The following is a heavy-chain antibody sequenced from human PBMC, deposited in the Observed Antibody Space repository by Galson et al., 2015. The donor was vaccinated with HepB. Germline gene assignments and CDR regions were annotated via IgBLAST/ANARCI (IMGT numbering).Heavy chain of an antibody. CDR1: GFTVSSNY. CDR3: AKDLRAYSSGWIDY. V-gene: IGHV3-23*01. CDR2: ISGSGPGT. D-gene: IGHD6-19*01. J-gene: IGHJ4*02. Sequence: SLRLSCAASGFTVSSNYMTWVRQTPGQGLEWVSGISGSGPGTYYADSVKGRFTISRDNSKNTLYLQMNSLRDDDTAVYYCAKDLRAYSSGWIDYWGQGTLVTVSS.